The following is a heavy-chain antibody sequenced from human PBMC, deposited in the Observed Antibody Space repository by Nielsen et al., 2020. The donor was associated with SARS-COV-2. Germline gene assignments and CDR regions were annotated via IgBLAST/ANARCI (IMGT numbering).Heavy chain of an antibody. CDR1: GFTFDDYA. V-gene: IGHV3-9*01. CDR2: ISWNSGSI. Sequence: SLKISCAASGFTFDDYAMHWVRQAPGKGLEWVSGISWNSGSIGYADSVKGRFTISRDNAKNSLYLQMNSLRAEDTALYYCAKDTVYNWNGNDAFDIWGQGTMVTVSS. J-gene: IGHJ3*02. D-gene: IGHD1-20*01. CDR3: AKDTVYNWNGNDAFDI.